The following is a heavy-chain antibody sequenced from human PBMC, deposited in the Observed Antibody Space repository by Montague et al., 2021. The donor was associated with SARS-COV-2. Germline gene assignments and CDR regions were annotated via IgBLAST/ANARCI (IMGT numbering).Heavy chain of an antibody. CDR3: ARAPYSSGFYGMDV. CDR1: GDSVFPNSAT. CDR2: TYHRSKWYL. J-gene: IGHJ6*02. D-gene: IGHD3-22*01. V-gene: IGHV6-1*01. Sequence: CAISGDSVFPNSATWCWFRQSPSRGLEWLGFTYHRSKWYLDYAVAVQGRITINADTSRNQFSLQLNSVTPEDTAVYYCARAPYSSGFYGMDVWGQGTTVTVSS.